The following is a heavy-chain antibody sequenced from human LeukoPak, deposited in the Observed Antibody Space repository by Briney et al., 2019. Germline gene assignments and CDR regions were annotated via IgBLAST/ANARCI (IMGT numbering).Heavy chain of an antibody. CDR1: GYTFTSYY. D-gene: IGHD3-22*01. Sequence: GASVKVSCKASGYTFTSYYTHWVRQAPGQGLEWMGIINPSGGSTSYAQKFQGRVTMTEDTSTDTAYMELSSLRSEDTAVYYCATAVRPTMIVGQFDYWGQGTLVTVSS. CDR3: ATAVRPTMIVGQFDY. V-gene: IGHV1-46*01. CDR2: INPSGGST. J-gene: IGHJ4*02.